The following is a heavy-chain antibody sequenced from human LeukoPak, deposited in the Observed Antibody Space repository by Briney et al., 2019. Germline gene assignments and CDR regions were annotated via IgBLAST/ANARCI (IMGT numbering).Heavy chain of an antibody. CDR3: ARQHSSGWYFTIENHCWFDP. Sequence: SETLSLTCTVSGYSISSGYYWGWIRQPPGKGLEWIGSIYYSGSTYYNPSLKSRVTISVDTSKNQFSLKLSSVTAADTAVYYCARQHSSGWYFTIENHCWFDPWGQGTLVTVSS. J-gene: IGHJ5*02. CDR1: GYSISSGYY. V-gene: IGHV4-38-2*02. D-gene: IGHD6-19*01. CDR2: IYYSGST.